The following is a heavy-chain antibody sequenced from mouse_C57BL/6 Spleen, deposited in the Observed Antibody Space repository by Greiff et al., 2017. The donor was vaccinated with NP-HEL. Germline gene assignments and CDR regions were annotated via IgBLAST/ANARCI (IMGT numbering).Heavy chain of an antibody. CDR3: ARGGYYANWDPYAMDY. CDR1: GYTFTSYW. J-gene: IGHJ4*01. Sequence: QVQLQQPGAELVKPGASVKLSCKASGYTFTSYWMHWVKQRPGRGLEWIGRIDPNSGGTKYNEKFKSKATLTVDKPSSTAYMQLSSLTSEDSAVYDCARGGYYANWDPYAMDYWGQGTSVTVSS. V-gene: IGHV1-72*01. D-gene: IGHD4-1*01. CDR2: IDPNSGGT.